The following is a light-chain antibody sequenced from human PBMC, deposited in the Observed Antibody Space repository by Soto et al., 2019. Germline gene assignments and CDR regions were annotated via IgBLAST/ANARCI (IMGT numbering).Light chain of an antibody. V-gene: IGKV3-15*01. Sequence: SVSPGERATLSCRASQSVSSNLAWYQQKPGQAPRLLIYGAPNRDTRIPAKFSGSGSGTEFTHTISSLQSEDFAVYYCQQYNNWPPWTFGQGTKVEIK. CDR2: GAP. CDR1: QSVSSN. J-gene: IGKJ1*01. CDR3: QQYNNWPPWT.